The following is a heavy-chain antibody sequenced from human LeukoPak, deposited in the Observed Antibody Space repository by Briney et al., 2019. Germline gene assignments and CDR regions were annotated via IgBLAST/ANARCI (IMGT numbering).Heavy chain of an antibody. D-gene: IGHD3-22*01. Sequence: PSETLSLTCAVYGGSFSGYYWSWIRQPPGKGLEWIGEINHSGSTKYNPSLKSRVTISVDTSKNQFSLKLSSVTAADTAVYFCAREDYYNSGGYYLDYWGQGTLVTVSS. CDR2: INHSGST. CDR3: AREDYYNSGGYYLDY. CDR1: GGSFSGYY. J-gene: IGHJ4*02. V-gene: IGHV4-34*01.